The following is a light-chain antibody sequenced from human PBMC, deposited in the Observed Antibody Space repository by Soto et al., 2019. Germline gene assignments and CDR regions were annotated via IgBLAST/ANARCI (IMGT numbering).Light chain of an antibody. J-gene: IGKJ1*01. V-gene: IGKV1-39*01. CDR1: QSISSY. CDR2: AAS. CDR3: KQYKSYWT. Sequence: DIQMTQSPSSLSASVGYRFTITCRASQSISSYLNWYQQKPGKDPKILIYAASSLQSGVPSRFSGSGSGTDFTLTINSLQPDDFATYYCKQYKSYWTFGNGSMVDIK.